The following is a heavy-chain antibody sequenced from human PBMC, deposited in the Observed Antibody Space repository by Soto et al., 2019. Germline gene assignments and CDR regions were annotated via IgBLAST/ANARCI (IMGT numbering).Heavy chain of an antibody. V-gene: IGHV1-69*13. CDR2: IIPIFGTA. D-gene: IGHD3-10*01. J-gene: IGHJ4*02. CDR1: GGTFSSYA. Sequence: SVKVSCKASGGTFSSYAISWVRQAPGQGLEWMGGIIPIFGTANYAQKFQGRVTITADESTSTAYMELSSLRSEDTAVYYCASQGFGELFFDYWGQGTLVTVSS. CDR3: ASQGFGELFFDY.